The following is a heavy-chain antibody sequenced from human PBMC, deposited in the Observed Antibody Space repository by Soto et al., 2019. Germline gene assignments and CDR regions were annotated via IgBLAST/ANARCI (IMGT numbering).Heavy chain of an antibody. CDR2: INHSGST. J-gene: IGHJ6*02. CDR1: GGSFSGYY. Sequence: PSETLSLTCAVYGGSFSGYYWTWIRQPPGTGLEWIGEINHSGSTNYNPSLKSRVTIFVDTSKNQFSLKLSSVTAADTAVYYCARHANPVSFYYYYGMDVWGQGTTVTVS. V-gene: IGHV4-34*01. CDR3: ARHANPVSFYYYYGMDV.